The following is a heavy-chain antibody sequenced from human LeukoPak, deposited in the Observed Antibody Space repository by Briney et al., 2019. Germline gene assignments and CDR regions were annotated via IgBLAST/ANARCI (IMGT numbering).Heavy chain of an antibody. CDR2: ISAYNDNT. J-gene: IGHJ4*02. V-gene: IGHV1-18*04. D-gene: IGHD6-13*01. Sequence: ASVKVSCKTSGYSFSGYYMHWVRQAPGQGLEWMGWISAYNDNTNYAQNLQGRVTMTTDTSTTTAYMELRSLRSDDTAVYYCARGGGMKPGDFDYWGQGTLVTVSS. CDR3: ARGGGMKPGDFDY. CDR1: GYSFSGYY.